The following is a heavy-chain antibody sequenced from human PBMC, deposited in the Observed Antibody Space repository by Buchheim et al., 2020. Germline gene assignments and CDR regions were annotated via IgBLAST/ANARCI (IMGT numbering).Heavy chain of an antibody. V-gene: IGHV4-4*02. Sequence: QVQLQESCPGLVKPSGTLSLTCAVSGGSISSSNWWSWVRQPPGKGLEWIGEIYHSGSTNYNPSLKSQVTISVDKSKNQFSTKLSSVTAADTAVYYCARVLISEVIHGFDPWGQGTL. CDR3: ARVLISEVIHGFDP. J-gene: IGHJ5*02. D-gene: IGHD3-16*02. CDR1: GGSISSSNW. CDR2: IYHSGST.